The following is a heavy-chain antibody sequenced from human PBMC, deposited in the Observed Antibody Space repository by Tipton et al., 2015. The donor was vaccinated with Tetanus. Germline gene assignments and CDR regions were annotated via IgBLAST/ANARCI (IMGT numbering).Heavy chain of an antibody. CDR1: GFTFRSYG. V-gene: IGHV3-33*01. D-gene: IGHD2-21*02. J-gene: IGHJ4*02. CDR2: LWFDGGDE. Sequence: SLRLSCAASGFTFRSYGMHWVRQAPGKGLEWVSALWFDGGDEYYADSVKGRFTISRDKSKNTLYLQMNSLRVEDTAIYYCARATRYGGGDCYHFDYWGQGTLVTVSS. CDR3: ARATRYGGGDCYHFDY.